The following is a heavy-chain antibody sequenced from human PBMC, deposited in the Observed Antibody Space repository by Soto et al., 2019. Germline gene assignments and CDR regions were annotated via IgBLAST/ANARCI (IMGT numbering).Heavy chain of an antibody. CDR3: ARWPQPRYTADPYAVDV. D-gene: IGHD3-16*02. V-gene: IGHV1-69*11. J-gene: IGHJ6*02. CDR2: IVPSLDTT. CDR1: GGTFSSSG. Sequence: QVHLVQSGTEVKKPGSSVKVSCKASGGTFSSSGFSWVRQAPGQGLEWMGMIVPSLDTTNYAQKFQASVTITADAVTSTAYMELRSLRSEDTAVYYCARWPQPRYTADPYAVDVWGQGTRVIVSS.